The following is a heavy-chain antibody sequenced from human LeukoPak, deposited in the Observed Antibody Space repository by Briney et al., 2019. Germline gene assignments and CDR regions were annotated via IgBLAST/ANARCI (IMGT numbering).Heavy chain of an antibody. CDR3: AREVGATPNWFDP. Sequence: SETLSLTCDVFGGSFSAYFWSWIRQPPGKGLEWIGYIYYSGSTNYNPSLKSRVTISVDTSKNQFSLKLTSVTAADTAVYYCAREVGATPNWFDPWGQGTLVTVSS. J-gene: IGHJ5*02. V-gene: IGHV4-59*01. D-gene: IGHD1-26*01. CDR1: GGSFSAYF. CDR2: IYYSGST.